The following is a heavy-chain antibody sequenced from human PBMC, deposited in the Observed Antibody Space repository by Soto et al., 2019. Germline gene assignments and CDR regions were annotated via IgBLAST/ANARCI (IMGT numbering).Heavy chain of an antibody. D-gene: IGHD6-13*01. V-gene: IGHV1-69*13. CDR3: ARDTVAAAGDPYYYYYYGMDV. J-gene: IGHJ6*02. CDR2: IIPIFGTA. CDR1: GGTFSSYA. Sequence: ASVKVTCKASGGTFSSYAISWVRPAPGQGLEWMGGIIPIFGTANYAQKFQGRVTITADESTSTAYMELSSLRSEDTAVYYCARDTVAAAGDPYYYYYYGMDVWGQGTTGTVSS.